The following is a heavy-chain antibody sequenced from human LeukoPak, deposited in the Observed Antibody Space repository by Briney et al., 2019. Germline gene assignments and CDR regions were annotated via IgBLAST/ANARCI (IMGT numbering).Heavy chain of an antibody. CDR1: GYTFTSYG. D-gene: IGHD2-2*01. J-gene: IGHJ3*02. V-gene: IGHV1-18*01. Sequence: GASVKVSCKASGYTFTSYGISWVRQAPGQGLEWMGWISAYDSNTNYAQNLQGRVTMTTDTSTSTAYMELRSLRSEDTAVYYCARVGDIVVVPAAYAFDIWGQGTMVTVSS. CDR2: ISAYDSNT. CDR3: ARVGDIVVVPAAYAFDI.